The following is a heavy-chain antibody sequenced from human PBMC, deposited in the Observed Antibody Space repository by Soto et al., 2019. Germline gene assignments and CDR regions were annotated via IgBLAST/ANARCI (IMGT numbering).Heavy chain of an antibody. CDR2: IRGSDGST. J-gene: IGHJ4*02. D-gene: IGHD3-9*01. CDR3: AKDVNYDMLAGYYFY. V-gene: IGHV3-23*01. Sequence: EVQLLESGGGLVQPGGSLRLSCAASGFTLSSYGMSWVRQAPGKGLEWVSAIRGSDGSTYYADSVKGRFTISRDNSKNTLHLPMNSLRVEDTAVYYCAKDVNYDMLAGYYFYWGQGTLVTVSS. CDR1: GFTLSSYG.